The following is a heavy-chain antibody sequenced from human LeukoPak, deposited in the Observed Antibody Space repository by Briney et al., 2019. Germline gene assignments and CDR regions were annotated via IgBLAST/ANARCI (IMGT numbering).Heavy chain of an antibody. V-gene: IGHV3-53*01. CDR3: ARVGITLFGVVIL. D-gene: IGHD3-3*01. Sequence: PGGSLRLSCAASGFIVSSNYMSWVRQAPGKGLEWVSILYGGGNTYYADSVKGRFTISRDNSKNTLYLQMNSLRTEDTAVYYCARVGITLFGVVILWGKGTPVTVSS. J-gene: IGHJ4*02. CDR1: GFIVSSNY. CDR2: LYGGGNT.